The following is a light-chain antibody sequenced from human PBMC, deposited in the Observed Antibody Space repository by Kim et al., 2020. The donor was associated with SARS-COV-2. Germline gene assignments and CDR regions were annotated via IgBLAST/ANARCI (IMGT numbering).Light chain of an antibody. Sequence: SYELTQPPSVSVAPGKTARITCGGNNIGSKSVHWYQQKPGQAPVLVIYYDSDRPSGPPARFSGSNSGNTATLTISRVEAGGEADYYCQVWDSSSDHWVFG. J-gene: IGLJ3*02. CDR2: YDS. CDR3: QVWDSSSDHWV. V-gene: IGLV3-21*04. CDR1: NIGSKS.